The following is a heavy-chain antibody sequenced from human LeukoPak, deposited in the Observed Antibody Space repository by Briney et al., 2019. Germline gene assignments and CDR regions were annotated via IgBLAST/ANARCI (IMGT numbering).Heavy chain of an antibody. CDR2: ISRSSSKI. J-gene: IGHJ4*02. CDR3: ARDSAPPPAATDY. Sequence: KAGGSLRLSCAASGFTFSDYYMSWFRQAPGKGLEWVSYISRSSSKIRYADSVKGRFTISRDNAKNSLYLQMNSLRAEDTAVYYCARDSAPPPAATDYWGQGTLVTVSS. V-gene: IGHV3-11*06. D-gene: IGHD2-2*01. CDR1: GFTFSDYY.